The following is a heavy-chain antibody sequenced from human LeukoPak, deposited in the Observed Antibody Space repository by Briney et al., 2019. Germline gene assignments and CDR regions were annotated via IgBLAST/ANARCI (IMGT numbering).Heavy chain of an antibody. J-gene: IGHJ3*02. D-gene: IGHD2-21*02. CDR2: VYHSGST. CDR1: GGSISSYW. V-gene: IGHV4-4*02. CDR3: AGAYCGGDCYSGRTFDI. Sequence: SKTLSLTCTVSGGSISSYWWSWVRQPPGKGLEWIGEVYHSGSTNYSPSLKSRVTLSVDKSKNQFSLRLSSVTAADTAVYYCAGAYCGGDCYSGRTFDIWGQGTMVTVSS.